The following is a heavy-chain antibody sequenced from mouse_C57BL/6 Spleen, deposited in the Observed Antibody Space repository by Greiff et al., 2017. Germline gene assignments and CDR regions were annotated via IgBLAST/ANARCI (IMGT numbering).Heavy chain of an antibody. Sequence: EVKLMESGGGLVQPGGSLKLSCAASGFTFSDYYMYWVRQTPEKRLEWVAYISNGGGSTYYPDTVKGRFTISRDNAKNTLYLQMSRLKSEDTAMYYCARQGRYFDVWGTGTTVTVSS. J-gene: IGHJ1*03. CDR1: GFTFSDYY. CDR3: ARQGRYFDV. CDR2: ISNGGGST. V-gene: IGHV5-12*01.